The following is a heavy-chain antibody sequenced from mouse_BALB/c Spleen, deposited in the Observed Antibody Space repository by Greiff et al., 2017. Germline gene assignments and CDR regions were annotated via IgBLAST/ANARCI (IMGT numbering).Heavy chain of an antibody. CDR1: GFTFSSYA. CDR3: ARHLDLPRGHYYAMDY. Sequence: EVKVVESGGGLVKPGGSLKLSCAASGFTFSSYAMSWVRQTPEKRLEWVATISSGGSYTYYPDSVKGRFTISRDNAKNTLYLQMSSLRSEDTAMYYCARHLDLPRGHYYAMDYWGQGTSVTVSS. V-gene: IGHV5-9-3*01. CDR2: ISSGGSYT. J-gene: IGHJ4*01.